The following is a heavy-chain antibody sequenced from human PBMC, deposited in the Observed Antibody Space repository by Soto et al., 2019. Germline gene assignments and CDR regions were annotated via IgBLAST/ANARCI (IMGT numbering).Heavy chain of an antibody. CDR3: ARSVSAIYSA. CDR1: GYTFTNYG. Sequence: QVQLVQSGAEVKKPGASVKVSCKASGYTFTNYGITWVRQAPGQGLEWMGWISTYTKDTAYAQNLQGTVPMTTATPTSTAYMELRSLRSDDTAVYYCARSVSAIYSAWAQGTLVTVSS. D-gene: IGHD1-26*01. J-gene: IGHJ5*02. V-gene: IGHV1-18*01. CDR2: ISTYTKDT.